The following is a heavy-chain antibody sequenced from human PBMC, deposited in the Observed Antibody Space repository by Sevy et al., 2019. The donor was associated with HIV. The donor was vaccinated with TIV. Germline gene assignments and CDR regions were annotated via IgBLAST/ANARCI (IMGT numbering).Heavy chain of an antibody. V-gene: IGHV4-30-4*01. CDR1: GGSINSGDYY. Sequence: SETLSLTCTVSGGSINSGDYYWTWLRQPPGKGLEWIGYIHHSGSTHHNASLKSRVTISLHTSKNQFSLKLSSLTAADTAAYYCATSKEYIYGPKEPNYHYGLDVWGQGTTVTVSS. CDR2: IHHSGST. CDR3: ATSKEYIYGPKEPNYHYGLDV. D-gene: IGHD5-18*01. J-gene: IGHJ6*02.